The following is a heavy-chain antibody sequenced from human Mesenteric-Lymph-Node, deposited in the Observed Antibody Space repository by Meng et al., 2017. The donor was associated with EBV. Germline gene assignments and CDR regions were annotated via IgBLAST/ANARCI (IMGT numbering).Heavy chain of an antibody. CDR1: GDTFSTHA. D-gene: IGHD6-6*01. CDR2: IYTFNDDT. V-gene: IGHV1-18*01. CDR3: ARTYSSTSHFDY. J-gene: IGHJ4*02. Sequence: QGELVEAGAEGQKAGSSVKVSCKASGDTFSTHAINWVRQAPGQGLEWMGWIYTFNDDTIYAESFQDRVTLTTDTSTSTVYMELKSLRSDDTAVYYCARTYSSTSHFDYWGQGSLVTVSS.